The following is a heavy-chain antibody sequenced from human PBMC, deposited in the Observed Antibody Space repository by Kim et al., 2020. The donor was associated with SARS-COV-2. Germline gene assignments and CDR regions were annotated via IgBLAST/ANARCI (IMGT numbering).Heavy chain of an antibody. CDR3: TRDGGTVTTWGGDNWFDP. J-gene: IGHJ5*02. CDR1: GFTFGDYA. Sequence: GGSLRLSCTASGFTFGDYAMSWVRQAPGKGLEWVGFIGSKAYGGTTEYAASVKGRFTISRDDSKSIAYLQMNSLKTEDTAVYYCTRDGGTVTTWGGDNWFDPWGQGTLVTVSS. V-gene: IGHV3-49*04. D-gene: IGHD4-4*01. CDR2: IGSKAYGGTT.